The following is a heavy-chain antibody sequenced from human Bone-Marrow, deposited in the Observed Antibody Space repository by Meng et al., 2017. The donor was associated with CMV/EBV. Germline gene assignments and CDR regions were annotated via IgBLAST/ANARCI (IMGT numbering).Heavy chain of an antibody. D-gene: IGHD3-10*01. Sequence: GESLKISCAAPGFTFSSYAMSWIRQAPGKGLEWVSAISGSGGSTYYADSVKGRFTISRDNSKNTLYLQMNSLRAEDTAVYYCAKGMVRGARAMDVWGQGTTVTVSS. J-gene: IGHJ6*02. CDR1: GFTFSSYA. CDR3: AKGMVRGARAMDV. CDR2: ISGSGGST. V-gene: IGHV3-23*01.